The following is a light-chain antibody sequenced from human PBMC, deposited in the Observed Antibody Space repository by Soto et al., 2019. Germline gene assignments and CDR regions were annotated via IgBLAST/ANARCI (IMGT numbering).Light chain of an antibody. V-gene: IGLV2-14*01. CDR3: SSYTRSSTVV. CDR2: DVS. CDR1: SSDVGGYNY. Sequence: QSALTQPASVSGSPGQSITISCTGTSSDVGGYNYVSWYQQHPGKAPKLMIYDVSNRPSGVSNRFSGSRSGNTASLTISWLQAEDEADYYCSSYTRSSTVVFGGGTKPTVL. J-gene: IGLJ2*01.